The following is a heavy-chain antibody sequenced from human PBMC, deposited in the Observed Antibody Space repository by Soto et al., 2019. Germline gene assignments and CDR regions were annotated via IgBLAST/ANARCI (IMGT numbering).Heavy chain of an antibody. Sequence: PSETLSLTCAVSGDSFTSGGYYWNWIRQHPGKGLEWIGYIYYSGSTYYNPSLKSRVTISLDTSKNQFSLNLSSVTAADTAVYYCARGRLDHYYYAIDVWGQGTTVTVSS. V-gene: IGHV4-31*11. J-gene: IGHJ6*02. CDR3: ARGRLDHYYYAIDV. CDR1: GDSFTSGGYY. CDR2: IYYSGST.